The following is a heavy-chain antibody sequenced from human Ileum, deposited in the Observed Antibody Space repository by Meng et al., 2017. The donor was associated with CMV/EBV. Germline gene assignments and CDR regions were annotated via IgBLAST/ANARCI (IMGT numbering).Heavy chain of an antibody. CDR3: AFEGAAY. V-gene: IGHV4-34*01. CDR1: GGPFSNYY. J-gene: IGHJ1*01. D-gene: IGHD3-16*01. CDR2: INYRGTT. Sequence: GSLRLSCAVFGGPFSNYYWSWIRQPPGKGLEWIGEINYRGTTNYNPSLKSRLSVSVDTSKNQFSLKLSSVTAADTAIYYCAFEGAAYWGQGTLVTVSS.